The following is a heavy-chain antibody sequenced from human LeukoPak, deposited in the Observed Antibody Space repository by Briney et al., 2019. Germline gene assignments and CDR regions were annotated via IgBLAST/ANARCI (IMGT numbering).Heavy chain of an antibody. CDR3: ARGTRRHYDGSGYYYGEFDY. CDR1: DDSIKNYF. V-gene: IGHV4-59*01. D-gene: IGHD3-22*01. Sequence: SETLSLTCTVSDDSIKNYFWTWIRQSPGKGLEWIGYVFYSGSISYNPSLRSRLTMSVDTSKSQFSLNLKSVTAADTAVYYCARGTRRHYDGSGYYYGEFDYWGQEILVTVSS. CDR2: VFYSGSI. J-gene: IGHJ4*02.